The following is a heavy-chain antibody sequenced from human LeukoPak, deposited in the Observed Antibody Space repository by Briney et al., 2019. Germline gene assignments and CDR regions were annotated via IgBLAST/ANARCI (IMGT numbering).Heavy chain of an antibody. CDR3: AREVMDNLRFDY. CDR1: GYTFTSYY. Sequence: PGASVKVSCKASGYTFTSYYMHWVRQAPGQGLEWMGIINPSGGDTSYAQKFQGRLTMTRDTSTNTVYMELTSLGSEDTAVYYCAREVMDNLRFDYWGQGTLVTVSS. J-gene: IGHJ4*02. D-gene: IGHD1-14*01. CDR2: INPSGGDT. V-gene: IGHV1-46*01.